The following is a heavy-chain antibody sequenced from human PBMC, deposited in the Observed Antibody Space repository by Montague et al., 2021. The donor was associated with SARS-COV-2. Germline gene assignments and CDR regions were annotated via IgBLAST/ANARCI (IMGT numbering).Heavy chain of an antibody. J-gene: IGHJ3*02. CDR1: GGSITGYS. Sequence: SETLSLTCTVSGGSITGYSWTWLRRSPGKGLEWIAYIYDGGAVNYNPSLGSRVTISTDTSKNQLSLKVNSVTAADTAVYYCVRDHAYGGPRGAYDIWGQGTVVTVSS. V-gene: IGHV4-59*01. CDR2: IYDGGAV. D-gene: IGHD4-23*01. CDR3: VRDHAYGGPRGAYDI.